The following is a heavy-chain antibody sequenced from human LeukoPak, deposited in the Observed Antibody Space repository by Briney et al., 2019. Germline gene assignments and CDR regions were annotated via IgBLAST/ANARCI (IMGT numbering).Heavy chain of an antibody. CDR2: IRQDGGEK. D-gene: IGHD6-13*01. J-gene: IGHJ4*01. CDR1: GFTFTDYW. CDR3: ARDGTAAGLYFDL. Sequence: GGSLRLSCAVSGFTFTDYWMNWVRQAPGRGLEWVASIRQDGGEKSYVDSVKGRFTIPRDNTKSSLYLQINSLRAEDTAVYYCARDGTAAGLYFDLWGQGTLVTVS. V-gene: IGHV3-7*01.